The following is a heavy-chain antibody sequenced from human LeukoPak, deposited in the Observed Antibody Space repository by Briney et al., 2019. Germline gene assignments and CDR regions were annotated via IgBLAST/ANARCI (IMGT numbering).Heavy chain of an antibody. J-gene: IGHJ4*02. V-gene: IGHV4-28*01. CDR3: ARIGPILGAAWVDY. CDR2: IFYAGST. Sequence: SETLSLTCAVSGYSISSNHWWGWIRQPPGKGLEWIGYIFYAGSTYYNPSLKSRVTMSVDTSKNHFSLRLSSVTAVDTAVYYCARIGPILGAAWVDYWGQGTLVSVSS. D-gene: IGHD3-3*02. CDR1: GYSISSNHW.